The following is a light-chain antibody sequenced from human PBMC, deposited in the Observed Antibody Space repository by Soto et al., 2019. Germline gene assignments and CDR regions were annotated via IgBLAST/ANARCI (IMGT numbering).Light chain of an antibody. J-gene: IGLJ1*01. V-gene: IGLV2-14*01. Sequence: QSALTQPASLSGSPGQSITISCTGTSSDIGAYDYVSWFQQHPGKAPKLMISEANNRPSGVSNRFSGSKSGNTAYLTISGLQVEDEAEYFCFPFTTTSTHVFGTGTKVTVL. CDR1: SSDIGAYDY. CDR2: EAN. CDR3: FPFTTTSTHV.